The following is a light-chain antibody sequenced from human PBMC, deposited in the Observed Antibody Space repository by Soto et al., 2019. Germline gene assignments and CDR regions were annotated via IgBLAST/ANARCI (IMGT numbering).Light chain of an antibody. CDR2: EGS. CDR3: CSFRSRTAYV. V-gene: IGLV2-14*02. Sequence: QSALTQPASVSGSPGQSITISCTGTSSDVGSYNLVSWYQQHPGKAPKLMIYEGSKRPSGVSNRFSGSKSGNTASLTISGLQAEDEADYYCCSFRSRTAYVFGAGTQLTVL. CDR1: SSDVGSYNL. J-gene: IGLJ1*01.